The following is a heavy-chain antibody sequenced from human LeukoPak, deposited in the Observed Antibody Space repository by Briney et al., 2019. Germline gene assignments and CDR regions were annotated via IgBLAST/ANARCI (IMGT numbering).Heavy chain of an antibody. CDR3: ARDNSSGFDY. D-gene: IGHD6-19*01. V-gene: IGHV4-4*07. Sequence: SETLSLTCTVSGGSISSYYWSWIRQPAGKGLEWIGRIYYSGSTYYNPSLKSRVTISVDTSKNQFSLKLSSVTAADTAVYYCARDNSSGFDYWGQGTLVTASS. CDR1: GGSISSYY. J-gene: IGHJ4*02. CDR2: IYYSGST.